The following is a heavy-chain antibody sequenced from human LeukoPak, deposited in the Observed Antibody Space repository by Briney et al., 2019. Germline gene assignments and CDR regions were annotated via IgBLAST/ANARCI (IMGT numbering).Heavy chain of an antibody. CDR2: IYTSGST. J-gene: IGHJ4*02. D-gene: IGHD3-9*01. CDR3: ARENYDILTGYPHFGY. CDR1: GCSISSYY. V-gene: IGHV4-4*07. Sequence: SETLSLTCTVSGCSISSYYWSWIRQPAGKGLEWIGRIYTSGSTNYNPSLKSRVTMSVDTSKNQFSLKLSSVTAADTAVYYCARENYDILTGYPHFGYWGQGTLVTVSS.